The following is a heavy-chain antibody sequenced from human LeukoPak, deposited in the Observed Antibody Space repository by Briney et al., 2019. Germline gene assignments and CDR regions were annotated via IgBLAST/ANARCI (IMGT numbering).Heavy chain of an antibody. Sequence: GGSLRLSCAASGFTFDDYAMHWVRQAPGKGLEWVSSISWNSAIIGYADSVKGRFTISRDNTKNSLYLQMNSLRAEDTAVYYCARDERSSGWDYYFDYWGQGTLVTVSS. CDR2: ISWNSAII. CDR3: ARDERSSGWDYYFDY. CDR1: GFTFDDYA. V-gene: IGHV3-9*01. D-gene: IGHD6-19*01. J-gene: IGHJ4*02.